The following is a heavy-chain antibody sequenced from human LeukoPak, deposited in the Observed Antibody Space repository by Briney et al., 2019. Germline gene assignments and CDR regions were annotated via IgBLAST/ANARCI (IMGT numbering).Heavy chain of an antibody. J-gene: IGHJ6*02. CDR1: GGSISGADYY. CDR2: VYHSGLT. Sequence: SQTLSLTCTVSGGSISGADYYWSWIRQPPGKGLEWIGYVYHSGLTYYNPSLKSRLAISLDTSKNQFSLKLSSVTAADTAVYYCARYSRGHYYGMDVWGQGTTVTVSS. CDR3: ARYSRGHYYGMDV. D-gene: IGHD3-22*01. V-gene: IGHV4-30-4*01.